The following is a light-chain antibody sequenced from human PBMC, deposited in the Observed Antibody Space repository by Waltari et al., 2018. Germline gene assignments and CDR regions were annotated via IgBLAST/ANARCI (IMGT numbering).Light chain of an antibody. J-gene: IGLJ3*02. CDR3: QAWDSRSDHRV. CDR1: NIGVKT. Sequence: SYMLTQPPSMSVAPGKTARITCGGNNIGVKTVHWYQQQPGQAPLLVIYDNSDRPSGIPERFSGSNSENTATLTINRVEAGDEADYYCQAWDSRSDHRVFGGGTKLTVL. CDR2: DNS. V-gene: IGLV3-21*04.